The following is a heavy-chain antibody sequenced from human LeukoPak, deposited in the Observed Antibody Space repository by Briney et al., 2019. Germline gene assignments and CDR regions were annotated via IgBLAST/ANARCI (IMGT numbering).Heavy chain of an antibody. J-gene: IGHJ4*02. CDR3: ARGVEPLAANTLAY. CDR2: IYSGGST. D-gene: IGHD1-14*01. Sequence: GGSLRLSCAASGFSVSNNYMAWVRQAPGKGLEWVSFIYSGGSTYYADSVKGRFTISRDNSKNTLYLEMNSLSPDDTAVYYCARGVEPLAANTLAYWGQGTLVTVSS. V-gene: IGHV3-53*01. CDR1: GFSVSNNY.